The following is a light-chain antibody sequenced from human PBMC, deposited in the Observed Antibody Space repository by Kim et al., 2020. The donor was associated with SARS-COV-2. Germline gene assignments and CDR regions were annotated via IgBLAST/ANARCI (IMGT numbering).Light chain of an antibody. CDR2: GKN. V-gene: IGLV3-19*01. Sequence: VALGQTVRITCQGDSLRSYYATWYQQKPGQAPIPVIYGKNNRPSGIPDRFSGSSSGNTASLTITGTQAGDEADYYCNSRDSNDNVVFGGGTKLTVL. CDR1: SLRSYY. CDR3: NSRDSNDNVV. J-gene: IGLJ2*01.